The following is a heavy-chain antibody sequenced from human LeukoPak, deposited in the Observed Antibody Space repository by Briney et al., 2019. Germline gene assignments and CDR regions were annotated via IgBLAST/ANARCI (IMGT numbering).Heavy chain of an antibody. D-gene: IGHD3-22*01. J-gene: IGHJ4*02. CDR1: GYTFTSYD. V-gene: IGHV1-18*01. Sequence: ASVKVSCKASGYTFTSYDINWVRQAPGQGLEWMGWISVYNSNTNYAQKLQGRVTMTTETSASTVYMELRSLRSDDTAVYYCARDYSRGDPDYWGQGTLVTVSS. CDR3: ARDYSRGDPDY. CDR2: ISVYNSNT.